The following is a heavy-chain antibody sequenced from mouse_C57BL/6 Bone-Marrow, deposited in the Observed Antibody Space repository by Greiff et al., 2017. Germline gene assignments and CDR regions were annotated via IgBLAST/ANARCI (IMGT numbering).Heavy chain of an antibody. CDR1: GYTFTSYW. CDR2: INPSSGYT. CDR3: ARDGRAMDY. J-gene: IGHJ4*01. Sequence: VQRVESGAELAKPGASVKLSCKASGYTFTSYWMHWVKQRPGQGLEWIGYINPSSGYTKYNQKFKDKATLTAAKSSSTAYMQLSSLTYEDSAVYYCARDGRAMDYWGQGTSVTVSS. V-gene: IGHV1-7*01.